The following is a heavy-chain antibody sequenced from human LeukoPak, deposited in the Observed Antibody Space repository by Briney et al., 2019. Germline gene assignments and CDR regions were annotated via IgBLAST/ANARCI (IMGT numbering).Heavy chain of an antibody. V-gene: IGHV4-39*01. CDR2: YSGST. Sequence: YSGSTYYNPSLKTRVTISVDTSKNQFSLKLSSVTAADTAVYYCASLPDYYGSGSSLDIWGQGTMVTVSS. D-gene: IGHD3-10*01. J-gene: IGHJ3*02. CDR3: ASLPDYYGSGSSLDI.